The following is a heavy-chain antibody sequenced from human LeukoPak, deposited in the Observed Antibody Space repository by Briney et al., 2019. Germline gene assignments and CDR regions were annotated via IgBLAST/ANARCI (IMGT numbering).Heavy chain of an antibody. V-gene: IGHV4-59*01. J-gene: IGHJ6*03. D-gene: IGHD2-15*01. CDR3: ARDGRNCFGGNCYYYYYIDV. CDR2: IYYSGST. Sequence: PSETLSLTCTVSGGSISSYYWSWIRQPPGKGLEWIGYIYYSGSTNYNPSLKSRVTISVDTSKNQFSLKLSFVTAADTAVYYCARDGRNCFGGNCYYYYYIDVWGKGTTVTVSS. CDR1: GGSISSYY.